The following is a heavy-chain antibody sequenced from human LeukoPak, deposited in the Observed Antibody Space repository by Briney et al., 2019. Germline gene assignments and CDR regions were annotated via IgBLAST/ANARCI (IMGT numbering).Heavy chain of an antibody. V-gene: IGHV3-7*03. CDR1: GFTFSTYW. J-gene: IGHJ4*02. Sequence: PGGSLRLSCAASGFTFSTYWMSWVRQAPGKGLEWVANIKQDGSEKYYVDSVKGRFTISRDNAKNSLYLQMNSLRAEDTAVYYFSRVGVVANYFGYWGQGTLVTVSS. CDR2: IKQDGSEK. D-gene: IGHD2-15*01. CDR3: SRVGVVANYFGY.